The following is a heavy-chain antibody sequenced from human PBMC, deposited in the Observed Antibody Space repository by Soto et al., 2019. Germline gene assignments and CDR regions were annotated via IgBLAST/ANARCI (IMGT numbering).Heavy chain of an antibody. CDR1: GFMFSSYS. Sequence: GGSLRLSCAASGFMFSSYSMSWVRQAPGKGLEWVSHITGSGGTTYYADSVKGRFTISRDTSRNTLYLQMNSLRAEDTALYYCAKLLDYYYYDMHVWGQGTTVTVSS. D-gene: IGHD2-21*01. V-gene: IGHV3-23*01. CDR2: ITGSGGTT. J-gene: IGHJ6*02. CDR3: AKLLDYYYYDMHV.